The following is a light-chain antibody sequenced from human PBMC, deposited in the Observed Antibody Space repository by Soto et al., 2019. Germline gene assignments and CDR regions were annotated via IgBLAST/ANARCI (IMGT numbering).Light chain of an antibody. CDR2: GAS. CDR3: QQRSNWPPT. Sequence: EIRLQQSPGTLSLSPGESAPLSCRASQSVSSSYLAWYQQKPGQAPRLLIYGASSRATGIPDRFSGSGSGTDFTLTISSLEPEDFAVYYCQQRSNWPPTFGQGTKVDIK. CDR1: QSVSSSY. V-gene: IGKV3D-20*02. J-gene: IGKJ1*01.